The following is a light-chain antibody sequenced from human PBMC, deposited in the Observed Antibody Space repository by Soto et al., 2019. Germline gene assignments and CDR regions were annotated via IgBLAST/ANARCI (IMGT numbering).Light chain of an antibody. Sequence: DIQMTQSPSTLSASVGDRVTITCRASQSIDKWLAWYQQKPGKAPKLLIYKASILQSGVPSRFSGSGSGTEFTLTISSLQPADVGSYFCQQYSRFSWTFGQGTKVEIK. V-gene: IGKV1-5*03. CDR1: QSIDKW. CDR3: QQYSRFSWT. CDR2: KAS. J-gene: IGKJ1*01.